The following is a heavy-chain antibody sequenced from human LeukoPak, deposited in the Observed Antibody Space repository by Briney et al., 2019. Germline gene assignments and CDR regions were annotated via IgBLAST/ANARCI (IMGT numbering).Heavy chain of an antibody. V-gene: IGHV5-51*01. J-gene: IGHJ5*02. CDR2: IYPGDSDT. CDR1: GYSFTSYW. CDR3: GSAGSSSSWYFGFDP. Sequence: GESLKISCKGSGYSFTSYWIGWVRQMPGKGLEWMGIIYPGDSDTRYSPSFQGQVTISADKSISTAYLQWSSLKASDTAMYYCGSAGSSSSWYFGFDPWGQGTLVTVSS. D-gene: IGHD6-13*01.